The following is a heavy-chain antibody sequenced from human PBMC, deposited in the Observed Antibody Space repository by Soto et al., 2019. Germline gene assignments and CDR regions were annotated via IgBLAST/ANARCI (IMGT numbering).Heavy chain of an antibody. J-gene: IGHJ4*02. D-gene: IGHD5-18*01. Sequence: PGGSLRLSCAASGFTFSSYSMNWVRQAPGKGLEWVSSISSSSSYIYYADSVKGRFTISRDNAKNSLYLQMNSLRAEDTAVYYCAREGDTAMVTPYFDYWGQGTLVTVSS. CDR3: AREGDTAMVTPYFDY. CDR1: GFTFSSYS. V-gene: IGHV3-21*01. CDR2: ISSSSSYI.